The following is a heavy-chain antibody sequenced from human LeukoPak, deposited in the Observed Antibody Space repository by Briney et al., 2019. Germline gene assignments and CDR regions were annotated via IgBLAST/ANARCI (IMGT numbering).Heavy chain of an antibody. J-gene: IGHJ1*01. CDR2: ISGSGGST. Sequence: GGSLRLSCAASRFTFSSCGMSWVRQAPGKGLEWVSAISGSGGSTYYADSVKGRFTISRDSSKNTLYLQMNSLRAEDTAVYYCATREVITAAGTLQHWGQGTLATVSS. V-gene: IGHV3-23*01. D-gene: IGHD6-13*01. CDR3: ATREVITAAGTLQH. CDR1: RFTFSSCG.